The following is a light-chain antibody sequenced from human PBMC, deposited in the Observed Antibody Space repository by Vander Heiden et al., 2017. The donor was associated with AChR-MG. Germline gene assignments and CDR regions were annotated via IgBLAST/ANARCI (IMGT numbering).Light chain of an antibody. CDR1: SSDVGGYNY. CDR3: SSYTSSSTRV. Sequence: QSALPQPASVSGSPVQSITLPCTGTSSDVGGYNYVSWYQQHPGKAHKLMIYDVSKRPSGVSNRFSGSKSGNTASLTISGRQAEDEADYYCSSYTSSSTRVFGGGTKLTVL. J-gene: IGLJ3*02. V-gene: IGLV2-14*01. CDR2: DVS.